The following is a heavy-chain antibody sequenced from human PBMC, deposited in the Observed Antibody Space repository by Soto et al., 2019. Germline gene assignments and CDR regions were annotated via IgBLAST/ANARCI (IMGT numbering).Heavy chain of an antibody. D-gene: IGHD3-3*01. V-gene: IGHV3-30-3*01. CDR2: ISYDGSNK. J-gene: IGHJ6*02. CDR3: ARGAPYYDFSYGMDV. CDR1: GFTFSSYA. Sequence: QVQLVESGGGVVQPGRSLRLSCAASGFTFSSYAMHWVRQAPGKGLEWVAVISYDGSNKYYADSVKGRFTISRDNSKNTLYLQMNSLRAEDTAVYYCARGAPYYDFSYGMDVWGQGTTVTVSS.